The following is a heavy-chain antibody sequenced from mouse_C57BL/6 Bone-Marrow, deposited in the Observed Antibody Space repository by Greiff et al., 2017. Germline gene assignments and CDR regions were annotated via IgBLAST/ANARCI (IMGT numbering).Heavy chain of an antibody. CDR3: ARGGGPDY. V-gene: IGHV1-59*01. CDR1: GYTFTSYW. J-gene: IGHJ2*01. CDR2: IDPSDSYT. Sequence: VQLQQPGAELVRPGTSVKLSCKASGYTFTSYWMHWVKQRPGQGLEWIGVIDPSDSYTNYNQKFKGKATLTVDPSSSTAYMQLSSLTSEDSAVYYCARGGGPDYWGQGTTLTVSS.